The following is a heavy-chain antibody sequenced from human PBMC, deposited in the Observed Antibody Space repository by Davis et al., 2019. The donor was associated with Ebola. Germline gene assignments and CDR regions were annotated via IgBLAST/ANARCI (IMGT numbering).Heavy chain of an antibody. V-gene: IGHV3-23*01. CDR3: AKGIRQQLATIFDY. CDR1: GFTFSDYY. Sequence: GESLKISCAASGFTFSDYYMSWVRQAPGKGLEWVSAISGSGGSTYYADSVKGRFTISRDNSKNTLYLQMNSLRAEDTAVYYCAKGIRQQLATIFDYWGQGTLVTVSS. D-gene: IGHD6-13*01. CDR2: ISGSGGST. J-gene: IGHJ4*02.